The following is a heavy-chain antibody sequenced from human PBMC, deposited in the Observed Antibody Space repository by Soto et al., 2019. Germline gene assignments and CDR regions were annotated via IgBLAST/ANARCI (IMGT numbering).Heavy chain of an antibody. CDR2: VSSSGST. D-gene: IGHD3-22*01. CDR3: ASGFYDSRGYSEAFDI. Sequence: SETLSLTCTVSGGSISGDHWNWIRQPPGKGLEWIAYVSSSGSTKYNPPLKSRVTISIDTTKNQFSLRLSSVTAADTAVYYCASGFYDSRGYSEAFDIWGQGTKVTVSS. V-gene: IGHV4-59*01. J-gene: IGHJ3*02. CDR1: GGSISGDH.